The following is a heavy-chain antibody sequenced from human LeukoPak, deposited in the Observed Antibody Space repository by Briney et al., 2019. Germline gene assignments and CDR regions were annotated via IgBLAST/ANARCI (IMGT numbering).Heavy chain of an antibody. D-gene: IGHD2/OR15-2a*01. J-gene: IGHJ4*02. Sequence: GGSLRLSCAASGFTFGSYWMQRVRQAPGKGPVWVSRINSDGSSTSYADSAKGRFTISRDNAKNTLYLQMNSLRVEDTAVYYCASTNRLDYWGQGTLVTVSS. CDR2: INSDGSST. CDR1: GFTFGSYW. V-gene: IGHV3-74*01. CDR3: ASTNRLDY.